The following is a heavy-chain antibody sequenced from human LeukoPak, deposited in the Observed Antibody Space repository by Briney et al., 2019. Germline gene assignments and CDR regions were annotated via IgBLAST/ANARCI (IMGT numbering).Heavy chain of an antibody. Sequence: ASVKVSCKASGYTFTSYDINWVRQATGQGLEWMGWMNPNSGNTGYAQKFQGRVTITRNTSISTAYMELSSLRSEDTAVYYCARGRLIAARSDYYYMDVWGKGTTVTVSS. CDR1: GYTFTSYD. J-gene: IGHJ6*03. V-gene: IGHV1-8*03. CDR2: MNPNSGNT. CDR3: ARGRLIAARSDYYYMDV. D-gene: IGHD6-6*01.